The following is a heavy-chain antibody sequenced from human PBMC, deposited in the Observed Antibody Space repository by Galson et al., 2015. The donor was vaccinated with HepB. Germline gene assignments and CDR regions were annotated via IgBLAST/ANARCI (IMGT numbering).Heavy chain of an antibody. Sequence: SLRLSCAASGFTFSSYAMPWVRQAPGKGLEWVAVISYDGSNKYYADSVKGRFTISRDNSKNTLYLQMNSRRAEDTAVYYCARGYYYGSGSYWGYWGQGTLVTVSS. J-gene: IGHJ4*02. D-gene: IGHD3-10*01. CDR1: GFTFSSYA. V-gene: IGHV3-30-3*01. CDR2: ISYDGSNK. CDR3: ARGYYYGSGSYWGY.